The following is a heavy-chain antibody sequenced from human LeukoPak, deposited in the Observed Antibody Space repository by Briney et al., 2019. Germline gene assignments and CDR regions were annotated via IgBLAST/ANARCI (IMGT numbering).Heavy chain of an antibody. J-gene: IGHJ6*03. D-gene: IGHD3-3*01. Sequence: SETLSLTCAVSGGSISSSNWWSWVRQSPGKGLEWIGEIYHSGSTNYNPSLKSRVTISVDKSKNQFSLKLSSVTAADTAVYYCARGVVIASYYYYYMDVWGKGTTVTVSS. CDR2: IYHSGST. CDR3: ARGVVIASYYYYYMDV. CDR1: GGSISSSNW. V-gene: IGHV4-4*02.